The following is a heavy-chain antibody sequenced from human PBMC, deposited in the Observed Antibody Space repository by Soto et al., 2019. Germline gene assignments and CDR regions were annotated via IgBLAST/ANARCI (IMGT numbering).Heavy chain of an antibody. CDR3: ARVLLRWQDNWFDP. CDR2: IYYSGST. CDR1: VGSISSYY. J-gene: IGHJ5*02. D-gene: IGHD4-17*01. Sequence: SETLSLNCTVSVGSISSYYWSWIRQPPGKGLEWIGYIYYSGSTNYNPSLKSRVTISVDTSKNQFSLKLSSVTAADTAVYYCARVLLRWQDNWFDPWGQGTLVTVS. V-gene: IGHV4-59*01.